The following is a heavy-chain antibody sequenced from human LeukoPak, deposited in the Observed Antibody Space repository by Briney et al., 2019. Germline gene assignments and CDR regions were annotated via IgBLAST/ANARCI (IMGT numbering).Heavy chain of an antibody. CDR1: GYTFTGYY. CDR3: GRVKSCLGGDGEGITKIVVVSRFDP. V-gene: IGHV1-2*02. CDR2: INPNSGGT. Sequence: GASVKVSCKASGYTFTGYYMHWVRQAPGQGLEWMGWINPNSGGTNYAQKFQGRVTMTRDTSISTAYMELSRLRSDDMAVYYCGRVKSCLGGDGEGITKIVVVSRFDPWGQGTLVTVSS. J-gene: IGHJ5*02. D-gene: IGHD3-22*01.